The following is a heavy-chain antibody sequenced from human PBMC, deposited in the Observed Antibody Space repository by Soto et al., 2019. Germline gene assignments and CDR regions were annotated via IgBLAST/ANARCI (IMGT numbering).Heavy chain of an antibody. V-gene: IGHV1-69*12. J-gene: IGHJ2*01. D-gene: IGHD5-12*01. CDR3: ARGNHRWLQVWYFDL. CDR1: GGTFSSYT. CDR2: IIPIFGTA. Sequence: QVQLVQSGAEVKKPGSSVTVYCKASGGTFSSYTISWVRQAPGQGLEWMGGIIPIFGTANYAQKFQGRVTITADESTSTAYMELSSLRSEDTAVYYCARGNHRWLQVWYFDLWGRGTLVTVSS.